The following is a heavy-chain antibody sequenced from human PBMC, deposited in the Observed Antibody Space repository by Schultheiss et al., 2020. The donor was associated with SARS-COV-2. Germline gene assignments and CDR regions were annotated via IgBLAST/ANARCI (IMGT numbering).Heavy chain of an antibody. Sequence: ASVKVSCKASGYTFTSYAMHWVRQAPGQRLEWMGWSNAGNGNTKYSQEFQGRVTITRDTSASTAYMELSSLRSEDTAVYYCATGSSTSFHYMDVWGKGTTVTVSS. D-gene: IGHD2-2*01. J-gene: IGHJ6*03. CDR3: ATGSSTSFHYMDV. V-gene: IGHV1-3*02. CDR2: SNAGNGNT. CDR1: GYTFTSYA.